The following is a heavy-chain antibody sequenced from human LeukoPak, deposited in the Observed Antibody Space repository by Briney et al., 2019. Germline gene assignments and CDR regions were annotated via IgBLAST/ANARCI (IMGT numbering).Heavy chain of an antibody. Sequence: TLSLTCAVSGGSISSGGYSWSWIRQPPGKGLEWIGYIYHSGSTYYNPSLKSRVTISVDRSKNQFSLKLSSVTAADTAVYYCARASRGAEFDYWGQGTLVTVSS. D-gene: IGHD3-10*01. CDR1: GGSISSGGYS. CDR2: IYHSGST. V-gene: IGHV4-30-2*01. J-gene: IGHJ4*02. CDR3: ARASRGAEFDY.